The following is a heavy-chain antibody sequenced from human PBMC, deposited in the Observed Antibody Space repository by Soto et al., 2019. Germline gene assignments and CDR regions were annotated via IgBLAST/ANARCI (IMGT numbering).Heavy chain of an antibody. J-gene: IGHJ6*02. CDR3: ARDASPPQLSGSYPRGYYYYGMDV. Sequence: GGSLRLSCVASGFTFSSYWMHWVRQSPGKGLVWVSRINTDGSSTSYADSVKGRFTISRDNSKNTLYLQMNSLRAEDTAVYYCARDASPPQLSGSYPRGYYYYGMDVWGQGTTVTVSS. D-gene: IGHD1-26*01. V-gene: IGHV3-74*01. CDR2: INTDGSST. CDR1: GFTFSSYW.